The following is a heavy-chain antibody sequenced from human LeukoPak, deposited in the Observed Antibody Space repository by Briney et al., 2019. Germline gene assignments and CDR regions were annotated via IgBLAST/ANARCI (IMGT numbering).Heavy chain of an antibody. CDR3: TRGLQGIDY. V-gene: IGHV3-23*01. J-gene: IGHJ4*02. CDR1: GFTFSNYA. Sequence: GGSLRLSCAASGFTFSNYALSWVRQAPGKGLEWVSGISGSGGSTYYADSVKGRFTISRDNAKNTLYLQMNSLRAEDTAVYYCTRGLQGIDYWGQGTLVTVSS. CDR2: ISGSGGST. D-gene: IGHD4-11*01.